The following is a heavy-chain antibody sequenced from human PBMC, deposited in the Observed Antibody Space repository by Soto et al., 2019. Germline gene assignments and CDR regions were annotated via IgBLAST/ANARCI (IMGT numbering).Heavy chain of an antibody. D-gene: IGHD6-19*01. Sequence: SVKVSCKASGFTFASSAVHWVRQARGQRLEWIGWIVVGRGNTNYAQKFQERVTITRDMSTSTAYMELSGLRSEDTAVYYCAGGGQWLPFDPWGQGTLVTVSS. CDR1: GFTFASSA. CDR2: IVVGRGNT. J-gene: IGHJ5*02. V-gene: IGHV1-58*01. CDR3: AGGGQWLPFDP.